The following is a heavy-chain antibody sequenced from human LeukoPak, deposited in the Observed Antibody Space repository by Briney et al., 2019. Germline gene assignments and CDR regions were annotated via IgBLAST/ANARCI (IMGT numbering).Heavy chain of an antibody. CDR3: AKGIYSSGWSYFDY. J-gene: IGHJ4*01. V-gene: IGHV3-23*01. CDR1: GFTFSNSA. Sequence: GGSLRLPCTASGFTFSNSAMSWVRQAPGKGLEWVSTLSGSGITTYYADSVKGRFAISRDNSKNTLYLQMNSLRAEDTAVYYCAKGIYSSGWSYFDYWGHGTLVTVSS. CDR2: LSGSGITT. D-gene: IGHD6-19*01.